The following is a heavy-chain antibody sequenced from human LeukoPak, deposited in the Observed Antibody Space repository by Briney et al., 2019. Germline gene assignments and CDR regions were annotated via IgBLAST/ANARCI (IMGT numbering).Heavy chain of an antibody. D-gene: IGHD2-15*01. Sequence: SVKVSCKASGGTFSSYTISWVRQAPGQGLEWMGGIIPIFGTAKYAQNLQGRVTITADESTSIAYMELSSLRSEDTAVYYCARAGAVVDNWFDPWGQGTLVTVSS. CDR1: GGTFSSYT. J-gene: IGHJ5*02. V-gene: IGHV1-69*13. CDR3: ARAGAVVDNWFDP. CDR2: IIPIFGTA.